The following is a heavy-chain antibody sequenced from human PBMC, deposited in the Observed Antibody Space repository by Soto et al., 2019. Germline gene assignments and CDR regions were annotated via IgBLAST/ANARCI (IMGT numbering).Heavy chain of an antibody. Sequence: GGSLRLSCAASGFTFSSYAMHWVRQAPGKGLEWVAVISYDGSNKYYADSVKGRFTISRDNSKNTLYLQMNSLRAEDTAVYYCARERITMVRGVMDYYYGMDVWGQGTTVTVSS. CDR2: ISYDGSNK. J-gene: IGHJ6*02. CDR1: GFTFSSYA. V-gene: IGHV3-30-3*01. CDR3: ARERITMVRGVMDYYYGMDV. D-gene: IGHD3-10*01.